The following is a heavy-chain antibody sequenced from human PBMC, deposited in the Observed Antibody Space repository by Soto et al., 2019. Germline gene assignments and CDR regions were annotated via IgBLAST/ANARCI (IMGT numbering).Heavy chain of an antibody. J-gene: IGHJ4*02. CDR1: GFTFSDYT. D-gene: IGHD3-10*01. Sequence: QVQLVESGGGVVQPGRSLRLSCAASGFTFSDYTIHWVRQAPGKGLEWVALISYDATNKYYSDSVKGRFTISRDNSKNTLYLQMNSLRPEDTAVYYCARAGTRDFDYWGQGTLVTVSS. CDR2: ISYDATNK. CDR3: ARAGTRDFDY. V-gene: IGHV3-30-3*01.